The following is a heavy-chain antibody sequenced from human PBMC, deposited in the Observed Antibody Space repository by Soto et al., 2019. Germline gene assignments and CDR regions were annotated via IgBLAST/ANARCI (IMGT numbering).Heavy chain of an antibody. CDR2: IIPIFGTA. Sequence: ASVKVSCKASGGTFSSYAISWVRQAPGQGLEWMGGIIPIFGTANYAQKFQGRVTITADESTSPAYMELSSLRSEDTAVYYCASLYSSGWYYFDYWGQGTLVTVSS. J-gene: IGHJ4*02. D-gene: IGHD6-19*01. CDR1: GGTFSSYA. CDR3: ASLYSSGWYYFDY. V-gene: IGHV1-69*13.